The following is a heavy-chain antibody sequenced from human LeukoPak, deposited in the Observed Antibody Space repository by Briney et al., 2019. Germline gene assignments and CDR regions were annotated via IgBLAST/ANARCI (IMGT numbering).Heavy chain of an antibody. D-gene: IGHD5-24*01. CDR1: GYSISSGYY. CDR2: IYHSGST. CDR3: ARQFRAYFDY. Sequence: SETLSLTCAVSGYSISSGYYWGWIRQPPGKGLEGIGSIYHSGSTYYNPALKSRVTRSVDTSKNQFSLKLSSVTAADTAVYYCARQFRAYFDYWGQGTLVTVSS. J-gene: IGHJ4*02. V-gene: IGHV4-38-2*01.